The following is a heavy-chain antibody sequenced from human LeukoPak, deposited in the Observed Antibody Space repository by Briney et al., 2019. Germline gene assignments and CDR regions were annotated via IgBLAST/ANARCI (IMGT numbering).Heavy chain of an antibody. CDR2: ITNSGTGSAST. D-gene: IGHD3-3*02. V-gene: IGHV4-59*08. CDR1: SDSIGKYY. Sequence: SETLSLTCTVSSDSIGKYYWSWIRQSPGKGLEWMGYITNSGTGSASTRYNPSLESRATMSVDTAKNQMSMNLISLTAADTAVYFCARHLVSKHYCDHWGQGILVSVS. J-gene: IGHJ4*02. CDR3: ARHLVSKHYCDH.